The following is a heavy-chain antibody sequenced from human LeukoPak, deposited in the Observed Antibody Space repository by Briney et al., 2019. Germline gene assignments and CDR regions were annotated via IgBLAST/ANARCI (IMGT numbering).Heavy chain of an antibody. V-gene: IGHV3-66*02. CDR3: ARDNYYDSSGYYAVFDY. J-gene: IGHJ4*02. CDR2: IYSGGST. D-gene: IGHD3-22*01. Sequence: PGGSLRLSCAASGFTVSSNYMSWVRQAPGKGLEWVSVIYSGGSTYYADSVRGRFTISRDNSKNTLYLQMNSLRAEDTAVYYCARDNYYDSSGYYAVFDYWGQGTLVTVSS. CDR1: GFTVSSNY.